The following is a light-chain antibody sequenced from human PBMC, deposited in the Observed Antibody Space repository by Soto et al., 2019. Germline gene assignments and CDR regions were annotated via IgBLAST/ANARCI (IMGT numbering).Light chain of an antibody. CDR2: AAS. CDR3: QQNYDTPIT. J-gene: IGKJ1*01. V-gene: IGKV1-39*01. CDR1: QRIRTS. Sequence: DIQMTQSPSSLSASIGDRVTITCRASQRIRTSLNWYQHKPGKAPKLLIYAASSLESGVPSRFSGSGSGTDFSLSISSLQPEDFATYYCQQNYDTPITFGQGTKVDIK.